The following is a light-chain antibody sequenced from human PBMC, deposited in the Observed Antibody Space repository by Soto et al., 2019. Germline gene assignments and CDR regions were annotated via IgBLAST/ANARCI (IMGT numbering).Light chain of an antibody. CDR2: DAS. J-gene: IGKJ1*01. CDR1: QSISSW. Sequence: DIQMTPSPSTLSASVGDRVTITCRASQSISSWVAWYQQKPGKAPKVLIYDASSWAGGVPSRFTGSGSGTEFTLTINSLQPDDFATYYCQQYSVYWTFGQGTKVDIK. CDR3: QQYSVYWT. V-gene: IGKV1-5*01.